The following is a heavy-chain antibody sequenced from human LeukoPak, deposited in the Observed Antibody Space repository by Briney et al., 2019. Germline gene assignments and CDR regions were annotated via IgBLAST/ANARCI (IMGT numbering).Heavy chain of an antibody. Sequence: SVKVSCKASGYTFSSYAISWVRQAPGQGLEWMGGIIPIFGTANYAQKFQGRVTITADESTSTAYMELRSLRSDDTAVYYCARVDQSGYSSSWYYFDYWGQGTLVTVSS. CDR2: IIPIFGTA. V-gene: IGHV1-69*13. J-gene: IGHJ4*02. CDR1: GYTFSSYA. D-gene: IGHD6-13*01. CDR3: ARVDQSGYSSSWYYFDY.